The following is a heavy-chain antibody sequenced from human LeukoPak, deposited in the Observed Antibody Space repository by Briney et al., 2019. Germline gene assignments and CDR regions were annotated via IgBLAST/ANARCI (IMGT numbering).Heavy chain of an antibody. V-gene: IGHV3-23*01. D-gene: IGHD3-22*01. CDR2: ISGSGGST. Sequence: GGSLRLSCAASGFTFSSYAMSWVRQAPGKGLEWVSAISGSGGSTYYADSVKGRFTISRDNSKNTLYLQMNSLRAEDTAVYYCAREGYYYDSSGYYYGPLDYWGQGTLVTVSS. CDR3: AREGYYYDSSGYYYGPLDY. CDR1: GFTFSSYA. J-gene: IGHJ4*02.